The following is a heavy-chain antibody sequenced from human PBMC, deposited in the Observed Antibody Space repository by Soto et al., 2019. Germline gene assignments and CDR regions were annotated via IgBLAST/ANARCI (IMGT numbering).Heavy chain of an antibody. V-gene: IGHV4-30-2*01. CDR1: GGSISSEDYS. CDR2: IDHGGST. Sequence: QLQLQESGSGLVKPSQTLSLTCAVSGGSISSEDYSRSWLRQPPGKGPEWIGYIDHGGSTYYNPSAKSRVTRSVDRSKHQLPLKLNSVTGADTPVYYCRRALPSGCSSTSCTGQYIDYWGQGTLVTVSS. CDR3: RRALPSGCSSTSCTGQYIDY. D-gene: IGHD2-2*01. J-gene: IGHJ4*02.